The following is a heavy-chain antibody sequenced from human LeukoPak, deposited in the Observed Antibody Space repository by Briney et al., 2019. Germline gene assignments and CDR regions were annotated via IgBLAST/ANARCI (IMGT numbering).Heavy chain of an antibody. J-gene: IGHJ3*02. V-gene: IGHV4-39*07. CDR2: IYYSGST. CDR1: GGSISSSSYY. D-gene: IGHD3-22*01. CDR3: ARNSYYDNSGEGAFDI. Sequence: SETLSPTCTVSGGSISSSSYYWGWIRQPPGKGLEWIGSIYYSGSTYYNPSLKSRVTISVDTSKNQFSLNLSSVTAADTAVYYCARNSYYDNSGEGAFDIWGQGTMVTVSS.